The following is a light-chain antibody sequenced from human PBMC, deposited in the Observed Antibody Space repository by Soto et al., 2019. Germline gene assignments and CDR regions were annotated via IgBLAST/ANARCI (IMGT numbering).Light chain of an antibody. CDR3: QQRSYWPPYT. Sequence: ILTQSPATLSLSLGERATLSCRASQGISNYLAWYQQKPGQAPRLLIYDASNRATGIPARFSGSGSGTDFTLTISSLESEDSAVYYCQQRSYWPPYTFGQGTKVDIK. CDR2: DAS. V-gene: IGKV3-11*01. CDR1: QGISNY. J-gene: IGKJ2*01.